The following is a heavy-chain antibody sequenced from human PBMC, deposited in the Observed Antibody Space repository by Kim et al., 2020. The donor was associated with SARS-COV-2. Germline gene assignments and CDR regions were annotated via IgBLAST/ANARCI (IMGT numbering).Heavy chain of an antibody. Sequence: GGSLRLSCAASGFAFSTYDMHWVRHRAGEGLEWVSTIGTTANTYYRGPVEGRFTISRDDAKNALYLQLDSLRAEDTAVYYCTRVKGYSGNGYFDYWGQG. CDR2: IGTTANT. V-gene: IGHV3-13*01. J-gene: IGHJ4*02. CDR3: TRVKGYSGNGYFDY. CDR1: GFAFSTYD. D-gene: IGHD5-12*01.